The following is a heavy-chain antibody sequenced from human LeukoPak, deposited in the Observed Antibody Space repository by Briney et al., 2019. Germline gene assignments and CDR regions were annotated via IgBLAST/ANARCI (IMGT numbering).Heavy chain of an antibody. CDR1: GDSVSSSGVA. CDR2: TDSRSQWYS. J-gene: IGHJ5*02. CDR3: ARGIYSTFDA. Sequence: SQTLSLTCAISGDSVSSSGVAWNWIRQSPSRGLEWLGRTDSRSQWYSEYAVSVKSRITINPDTSKNQFSLQLNSVIPEDTANCARGIYSTFDAWGQGILVTVSS. V-gene: IGHV6-1*01. D-gene: IGHD2-15*01.